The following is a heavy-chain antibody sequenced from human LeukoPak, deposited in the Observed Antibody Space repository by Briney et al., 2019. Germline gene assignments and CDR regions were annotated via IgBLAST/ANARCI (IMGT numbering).Heavy chain of an antibody. D-gene: IGHD6-19*01. V-gene: IGHV3-21*01. CDR1: GFTFSSYS. CDR3: ARSIAVARFDY. Sequence: GGSLRLSCAASGFTFSSYSMNWVRQAPGKGLEWVSSTSSSSSYIYYADSVKGRFTISRDNAKNSLYLQMNSLRAEDTAVYYCARSIAVARFDYWGQGTLVTVSS. J-gene: IGHJ4*02. CDR2: TSSSSSYI.